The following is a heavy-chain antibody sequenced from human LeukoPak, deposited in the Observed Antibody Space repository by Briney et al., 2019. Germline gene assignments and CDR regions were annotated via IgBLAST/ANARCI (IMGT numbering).Heavy chain of an antibody. D-gene: IGHD3-10*01. CDR3: ARAYYGSGSYYSNNRYYFDY. V-gene: IGHV4-61*01. Sequence: PSDTLSLTCAVSGYSISSGSYYWSWIRQPPGKGLEWIGYISYSGSTNYNPSLKSRVTISVDTSKNQFSLKLSSVTAADTAVYYCARAYYGSGSYYSNNRYYFDYWGQGTLVTVSS. J-gene: IGHJ4*02. CDR2: ISYSGST. CDR1: GYSISSGSYY.